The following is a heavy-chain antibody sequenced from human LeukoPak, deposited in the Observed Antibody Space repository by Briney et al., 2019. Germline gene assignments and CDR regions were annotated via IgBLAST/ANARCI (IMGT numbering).Heavy chain of an antibody. CDR1: GFPFASYA. CDR3: AKTVVQTDDAFDI. J-gene: IGHJ3*02. CDR2: ISGSGGST. V-gene: IGHV3-23*01. Sequence: GGSLRLSCAASGFPFASYAMSWVRQTPGKGLEWVSAISGSGGSTYYADSVKGRFTISRDNSKNTLYLQMNSLRAEDTAVYYCAKTVVQTDDAFDIWGQGTMVTDSS. D-gene: IGHD2-15*01.